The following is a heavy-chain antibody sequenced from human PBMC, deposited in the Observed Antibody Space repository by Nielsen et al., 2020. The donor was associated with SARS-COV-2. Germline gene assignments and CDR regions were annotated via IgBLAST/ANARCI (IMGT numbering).Heavy chain of an antibody. CDR2: INPSGGST. CDR1: GYTFTSYY. CDR3: ASPGGGVEY. D-gene: IGHD2-15*01. Sequence: ASVKVSCKESGYTFTSYYMHWVRQAPGQGLEWMGIINPSGGSTSYAQKFQGRVTMTRDTSTSTVYMYLSSLRSEDTAFYYCASPGGGVEYWGQGTLVTVSS. V-gene: IGHV1-46*01. J-gene: IGHJ4*02.